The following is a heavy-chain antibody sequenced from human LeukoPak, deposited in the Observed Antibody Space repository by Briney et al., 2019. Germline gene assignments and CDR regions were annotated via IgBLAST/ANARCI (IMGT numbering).Heavy chain of an antibody. Sequence: SETLSLTCTVSGGSISSGSNYWGWIRQPPGNGLEWIGSIYYSGSTYYNPSLKSRVAISVDTSKNQFSLKLSSVTAADTAVYYCARNYGDSESSWFDPWGQGTLVTVSS. J-gene: IGHJ5*02. CDR2: IYYSGST. CDR1: GGSISSGSNY. CDR3: ARNYGDSESSWFDP. D-gene: IGHD4-17*01. V-gene: IGHV4-39*01.